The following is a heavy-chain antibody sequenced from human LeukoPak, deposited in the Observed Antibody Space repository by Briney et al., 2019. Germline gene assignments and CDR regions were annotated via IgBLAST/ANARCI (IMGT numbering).Heavy chain of an antibody. V-gene: IGHV4-59*08. Sequence: SETLSLTCTVSGGSISSYYWSWIRQPPGKGLEWIGYIYYSGSTNYNPSLKSRVTISVDTSKNQFSLKLSSVTAADTAVYYYARHYYDRPLLDYWGQGTLVTVSS. CDR1: GGSISSYY. CDR3: ARHYYDRPLLDY. D-gene: IGHD3-22*01. J-gene: IGHJ4*02. CDR2: IYYSGST.